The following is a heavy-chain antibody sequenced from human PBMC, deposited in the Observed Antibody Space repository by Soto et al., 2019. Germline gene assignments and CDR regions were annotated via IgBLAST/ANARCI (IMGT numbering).Heavy chain of an antibody. D-gene: IGHD3-10*01. V-gene: IGHV3-7*04. CDR1: GFTFSNYW. CDR2: IKQDGGEK. CDR3: ARAGSYYYYYGSDV. J-gene: IGHJ6*02. Sequence: PGGSLRLSCAASGFTFSNYWMSWVRQAPGKGLEWVAKIKQDGGEKYYVDSVKGRFTISRDNAKNSLYVQMNSLRAEDSAVYYCARAGSYYYYYGSDVWGQGTTVTVSS.